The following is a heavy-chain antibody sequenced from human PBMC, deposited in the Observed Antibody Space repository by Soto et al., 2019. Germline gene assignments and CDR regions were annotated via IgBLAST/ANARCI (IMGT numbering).Heavy chain of an antibody. CDR3: ASGGGGGLFGT. D-gene: IGHD2-21*01. Sequence: GGSLRLSCATSGFSFSDSYMSWIRQAPGKGLEWISYISPPSTFRDYADSVKGRFTISRDSVKNSLYLQMNKLTADDTGVYYCASGGGGGLFGTWGQGSVVTVSS. CDR2: ISPPSTFR. J-gene: IGHJ5*02. CDR1: GFSFSDSY. V-gene: IGHV3-11*06.